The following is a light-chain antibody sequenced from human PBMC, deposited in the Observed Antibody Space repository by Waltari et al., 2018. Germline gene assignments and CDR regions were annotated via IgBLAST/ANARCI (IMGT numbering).Light chain of an antibody. CDR1: SGPSTYT. CDR3: QTWGTGTVV. Sequence: QLVLTQSPSASASLGASVKLTCTPSSGPSTYTIAWHQQQPEKGPRYLMRVNSDGTHSKGDGIPDRFSGSTSGGERHLTISSLQSEDEADYYCQTWGTGTVVFGGGTKLTVL. V-gene: IGLV4-69*01. CDR2: VNSDGTH. J-gene: IGLJ2*01.